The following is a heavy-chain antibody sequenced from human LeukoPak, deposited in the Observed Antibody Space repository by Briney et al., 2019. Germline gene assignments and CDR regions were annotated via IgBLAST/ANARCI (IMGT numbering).Heavy chain of an antibody. D-gene: IGHD3-22*01. CDR2: ISAYNGNT. V-gene: IGHV1-18*01. Sequence: ASVKVSCKASGYTFTSYDISWVRQAPGQGLEWMGWISAYNGNTNYAQKLQGRVTMTTDTSTSTAYMELRSLRSDDTAVYYCARVAGIVVAIATDAFDIWGQGTMVTVSS. CDR3: ARVAGIVVAIATDAFDI. CDR1: GYTFTSYD. J-gene: IGHJ3*02.